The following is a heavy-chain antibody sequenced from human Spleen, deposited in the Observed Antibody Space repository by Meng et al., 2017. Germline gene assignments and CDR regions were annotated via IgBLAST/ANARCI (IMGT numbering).Heavy chain of an antibody. CDR1: GYTFNRHW. V-gene: IGHV1-46*02. Sequence: QVQLVQSGAEVKNPGASVKVSCKASGYTFNRHWMHWVRQAPGQGLEWMGWIHPSGSANYAQKFQGRVTMTTDTSTTTAYMELRSLRSDDSALYYCVKHSSDWSLDSWGQGTLVTVSS. CDR3: VKHSSDWSLDS. CDR2: IHPSGSA. J-gene: IGHJ4*02. D-gene: IGHD6-19*01.